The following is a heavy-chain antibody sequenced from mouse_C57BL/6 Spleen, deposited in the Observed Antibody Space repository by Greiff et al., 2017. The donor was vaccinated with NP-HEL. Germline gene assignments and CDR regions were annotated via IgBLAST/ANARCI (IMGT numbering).Heavy chain of an antibody. V-gene: IGHV1-80*01. Sequence: QVQLQQSGAELVKPGASVKISCKASGYAFSSYWMNWVKQRPGKGLEWIGQIYPGDGDTNYNGKFKGKATLTADKSSSTAYMQLSSLTSEDSAVYFCARGRDDYEGGYYAMDYWGQGTSVTVSS. D-gene: IGHD2-4*01. CDR2: IYPGDGDT. J-gene: IGHJ4*01. CDR1: GYAFSSYW. CDR3: ARGRDDYEGGYYAMDY.